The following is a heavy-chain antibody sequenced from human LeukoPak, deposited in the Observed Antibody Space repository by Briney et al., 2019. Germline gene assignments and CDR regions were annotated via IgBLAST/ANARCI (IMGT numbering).Heavy chain of an antibody. Sequence: SETLSLTCTVSGGSISSYYWSWIRQPPGKGLEWIGYIYYSGSTNYNPSLKSRVTISVDTSKNQFSLKLSSVTAADTAVYYCARVIAARPMGWFDPWGQGTLVTVSS. J-gene: IGHJ5*02. D-gene: IGHD6-6*01. CDR2: IYYSGST. CDR1: GGSISSYY. V-gene: IGHV4-59*08. CDR3: ARVIAARPMGWFDP.